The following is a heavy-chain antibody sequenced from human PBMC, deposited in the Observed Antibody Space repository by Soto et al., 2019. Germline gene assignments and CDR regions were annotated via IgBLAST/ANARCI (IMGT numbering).Heavy chain of an antibody. CDR1: GYTFTSYA. CDR3: ARGGYYRNAFDI. CDR2: INAGNGNT. Sequence: ASVKVSCKASGYTFTSYAMHWVRQAPGQRLEWMGWINAGNGNTKYSQKFQGRVTITRDTSASTAYMELSSLRSEDTAVYYCARGGYYRNAFDIWGQGAMVTFSS. D-gene: IGHD4-4*01. V-gene: IGHV1-3*01. J-gene: IGHJ3*02.